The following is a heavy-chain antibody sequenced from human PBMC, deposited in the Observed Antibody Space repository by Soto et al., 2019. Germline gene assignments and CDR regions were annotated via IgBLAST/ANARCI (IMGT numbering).Heavy chain of an antibody. V-gene: IGHV4-39*01. D-gene: IGHD2-21*02. CDR1: GGSISSSSYY. J-gene: IGHJ3*02. Sequence: QLQLQESGPGLVKPSETLSLTCTVSGGSISSSSYYWGWIRQPPGKGLEWIGSIYYSGSTYYNPSLKSRVTISVDTSKNQFSLKLSSVTAADTAVYYCARGEVVVTHEFDIWGQGTMVTVSS. CDR3: ARGEVVVTHEFDI. CDR2: IYYSGST.